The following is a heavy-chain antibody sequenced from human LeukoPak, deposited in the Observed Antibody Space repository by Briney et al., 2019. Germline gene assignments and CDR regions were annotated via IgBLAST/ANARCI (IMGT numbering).Heavy chain of an antibody. D-gene: IGHD2-2*01. CDR2: ISYDGSNK. CDR1: GFTFSSYA. V-gene: IGHV3-30-3*01. CDR3: AREGRYCSSTSCYSLYAFDI. J-gene: IGHJ3*02. Sequence: PGRSLRLSCAASGFTFSSYAMHWVRQAPGKGLEWVAVISYDGSNKCYADSVRGRFTISRDSSKNTLYLQMNSLRAEDTAVYYCAREGRYCSSTSCYSLYAFDIWGQGTMVTVSS.